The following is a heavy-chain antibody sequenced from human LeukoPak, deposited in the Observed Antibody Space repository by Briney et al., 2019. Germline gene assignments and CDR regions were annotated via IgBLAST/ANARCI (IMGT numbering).Heavy chain of an antibody. CDR2: INPNSGGT. CDR3: ARDSVVRGVMGNWFDP. CDR1: GYTFTGSY. Sequence: GASVKVSCKASGYTFTGSYMHWVRQAPGQGLEWMGWINPNSGGTNYAQKFQGRVTMTRDASISTAYMDLRRLRSDDTAAYYCARDSVVRGVMGNWFDPWGQGTLVTVSS. D-gene: IGHD3-10*01. J-gene: IGHJ5*02. V-gene: IGHV1-2*02.